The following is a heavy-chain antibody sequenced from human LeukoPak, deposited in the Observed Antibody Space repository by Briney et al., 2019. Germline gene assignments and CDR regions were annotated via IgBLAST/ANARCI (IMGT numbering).Heavy chain of an antibody. D-gene: IGHD1-26*01. J-gene: IGHJ4*02. CDR1: GFTFSSYE. Sequence: TGGSLRLSCAASGFTFSSYEMNWVRQAPGKGLEWVSYISSSGSTIYYADSVKGRFTISRDNSKNTVYLQMNSLRVEDTAIYYCARDRPTGSYYSIDYWGQGTLATVSS. V-gene: IGHV3-48*03. CDR2: ISSSGSTI. CDR3: ARDRPTGSYYSIDY.